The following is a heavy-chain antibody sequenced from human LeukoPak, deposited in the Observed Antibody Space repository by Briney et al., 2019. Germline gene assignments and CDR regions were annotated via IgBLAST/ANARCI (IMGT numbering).Heavy chain of an antibody. Sequence: GGSLRLSCAASGFTFSSYAMSWVRQAPGKGXXXXXXXXXXXXXTYYADSVKGRFTISRDNSKNTLYLQMNSLRAEDTAVYYCARDLLYYYDSSGYYSSLLEDDYWGQGTLVTVSS. CDR2: XXXXXXXT. D-gene: IGHD3-22*01. CDR1: GFTFSSYA. J-gene: IGHJ4*02. CDR3: ARDLLYYYDSSGYYSSLLEDDY. V-gene: IGHV3-23*01.